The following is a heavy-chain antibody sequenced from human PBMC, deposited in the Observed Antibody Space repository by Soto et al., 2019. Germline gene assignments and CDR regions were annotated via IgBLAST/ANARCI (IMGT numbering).Heavy chain of an antibody. D-gene: IGHD4-17*01. J-gene: IGHJ4*02. V-gene: IGHV4-38-2*02. CDR3: ARDDYASFDY. CDR1: DYSISSGYY. Sequence: SETLSLTCTVSDYSISSGYYWGWIRQPPGKGLEWVGSIYHSGSTYHNPSLKSRVTLSVDTSKNQFSLKLSSVTAADTAVYYCARDDYASFDYWGQGTLVTVSS. CDR2: IYHSGST.